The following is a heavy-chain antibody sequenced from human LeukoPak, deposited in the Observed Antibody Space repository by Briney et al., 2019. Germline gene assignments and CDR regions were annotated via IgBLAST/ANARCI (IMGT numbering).Heavy chain of an antibody. CDR1: GFTFSNYG. J-gene: IGHJ1*01. D-gene: IGHD2-15*01. CDR3: VRNRYGYGSGGYSPEHFHH. Sequence: PGGSLRLSCVASGFTFSNYGMDWVRQAPGKGLEWVASISTSSSYIFYADSVKGRFTISRDNPKKSMYLQINSLRAEDTAVYFCVRNRYGYGSGGYSPEHFHHWGQGTLVTVSS. V-gene: IGHV3-21*01. CDR2: ISTSSSYI.